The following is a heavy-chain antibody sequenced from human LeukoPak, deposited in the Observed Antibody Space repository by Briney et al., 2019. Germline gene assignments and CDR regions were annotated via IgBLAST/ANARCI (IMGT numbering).Heavy chain of an antibody. V-gene: IGHV3-48*03. Sequence: GGSLRLSCAASGFTFNTYEMNWVRQAPGKGLEWVSYISSSGSTIYYADSVKGRFTISRDNAKNSLYLQMNSLRAEDTAVYYCAREGDKLIRCYDYWGQGTLVTVSS. CDR2: ISSSGSTI. CDR1: GFTFNTYE. CDR3: AREGDKLIRCYDY. D-gene: IGHD4-17*01. J-gene: IGHJ4*02.